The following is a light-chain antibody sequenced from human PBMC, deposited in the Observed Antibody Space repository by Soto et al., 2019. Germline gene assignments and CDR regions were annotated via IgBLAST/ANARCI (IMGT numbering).Light chain of an antibody. J-gene: IGKJ5*01. Sequence: DIQMTQSPSSLSASVGDRVTITCRASQSISSYLNWYQQKPGKAPKLLIYAASSLQSGVPSRFSGSGSGTDFTLTISSLQPEDSATYCCQQSYSTPITFGQGTRLEIK. CDR3: QQSYSTPIT. V-gene: IGKV1-39*01. CDR1: QSISSY. CDR2: AAS.